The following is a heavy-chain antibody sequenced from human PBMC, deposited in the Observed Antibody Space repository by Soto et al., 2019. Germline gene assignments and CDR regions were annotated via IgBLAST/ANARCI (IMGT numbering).Heavy chain of an antibody. CDR1: GYTFNNYG. CDR2: MGPYNGTT. V-gene: IGHV1-18*01. D-gene: IGHD2-15*01. Sequence: QVQLVQSGAEVKKPVASVKVYCKASGYTFNNYGISWVRQAPGQGLEWMGWMGPYNGTTDHAQNFQGIVPMTTDTSTNTAYMELRSLRSDDSALYYCARCYFSVGSFYTCWLFDLWGRGSLVTVSS. J-gene: IGHJ2*01. CDR3: ARCYFSVGSFYTCWLFDL.